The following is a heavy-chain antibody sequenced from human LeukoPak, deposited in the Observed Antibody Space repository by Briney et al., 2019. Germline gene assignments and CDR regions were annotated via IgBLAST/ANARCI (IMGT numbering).Heavy chain of an antibody. D-gene: IGHD5-12*01. CDR3: ARERGHSGYGGSYYYYGMDV. CDR2: IYPGDSDT. CDR1: GYSFTSYW. V-gene: IGHV5-51*01. J-gene: IGHJ6*02. Sequence: GESLKISCKGSGYSFTSYWIGWVRQMPGKGLEWMGIIYPGDSDTRYSPSFQGQVTISADKSISTAYLQWSSLKASDTAMYYCARERGHSGYGGSYYYYGMDVWGRGTTVTVSS.